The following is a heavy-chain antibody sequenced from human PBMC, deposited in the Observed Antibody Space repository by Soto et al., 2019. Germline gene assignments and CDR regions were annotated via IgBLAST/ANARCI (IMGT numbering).Heavy chain of an antibody. V-gene: IGHV4-31*03. CDR2: IYYSGST. J-gene: IGHJ5*02. Sequence: SETLSLTCTVSGGSISSGGYYWSWIRQHPGKGLEWIGYIYYSGSTYYNPSLKSRVTISVDTSKNQFSLKLSSVTAADTAVYYCAREPGYCSGGSCYSSGWFDPWGQGTLVTVSS. D-gene: IGHD2-15*01. CDR1: GGSISSGGYY. CDR3: AREPGYCSGGSCYSSGWFDP.